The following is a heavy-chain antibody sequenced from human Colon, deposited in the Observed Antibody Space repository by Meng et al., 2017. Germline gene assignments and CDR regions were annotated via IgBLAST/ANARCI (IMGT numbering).Heavy chain of an antibody. CDR2: GST. Sequence: SETLSLTCTVSGASVSDTNYAWSWLRQPPGKGLEWIGYGSTNHNPSLKSRVTISVDTSKNQFSLTLNSVTAADTAVYYCARDNWGSLDYWGQGTLVTVSS. CDR3: ARDNWGSLDY. CDR1: GASVSDTNYA. V-gene: IGHV4-61*01. J-gene: IGHJ4*02. D-gene: IGHD7-27*01.